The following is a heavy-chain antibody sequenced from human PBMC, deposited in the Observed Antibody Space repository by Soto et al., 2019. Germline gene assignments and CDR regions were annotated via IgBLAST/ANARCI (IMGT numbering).Heavy chain of an antibody. CDR1: GFTFSDYY. Sequence: GGSLRLSCAVSGFTFSDYYMSWIRQAPGKGLEWVSYISSRGSSIYYADSVKGRFTISRDNAKNSLYLQMNGLRAEDTAVYYCARGYYDFWSGYYISPYGMDVWGQGTTVTV. D-gene: IGHD3-3*01. V-gene: IGHV3-11*01. CDR2: ISSRGSSI. J-gene: IGHJ6*02. CDR3: ARGYYDFWSGYYISPYGMDV.